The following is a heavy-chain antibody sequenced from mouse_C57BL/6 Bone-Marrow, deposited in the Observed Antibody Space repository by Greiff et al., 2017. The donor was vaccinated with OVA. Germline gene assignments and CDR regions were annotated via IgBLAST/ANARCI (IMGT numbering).Heavy chain of an antibody. Sequence: QVQLKESGPGLVQPSQSLSITCTVSGFSLTSYGVHWVRQSPGKGLEWLGVIWSGGSTDYNAAFISRLSISKDNSKSQVFFKMNSLQADDTAIYYCARTRQGAWFAYWGQGTLVTVSA. V-gene: IGHV2-2*01. CDR2: IWSGGST. D-gene: IGHD2-12*01. CDR1: GFSLTSYG. J-gene: IGHJ3*01. CDR3: ARTRQGAWFAY.